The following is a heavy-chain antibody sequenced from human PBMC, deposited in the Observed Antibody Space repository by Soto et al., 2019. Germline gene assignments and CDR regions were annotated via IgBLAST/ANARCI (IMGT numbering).Heavy chain of an antibody. CDR3: AKTPGDSPLYWHFDL. V-gene: IGHV3-30*18. D-gene: IGHD4-17*01. Sequence: QVQLVESGGGVVQPGRSLRLSCADSAFTFSRYGLHWVRQSPGKGLEWVAIISWDGTDQYYADSVKGRFTISRDNSNNTLYLQMNSLRTEDTAVYYCAKTPGDSPLYWHFDLWGRGTLVTVSS. CDR1: AFTFSRYG. CDR2: ISWDGTDQ. J-gene: IGHJ2*01.